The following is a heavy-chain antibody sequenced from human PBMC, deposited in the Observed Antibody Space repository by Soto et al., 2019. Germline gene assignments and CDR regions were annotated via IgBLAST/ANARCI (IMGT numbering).Heavy chain of an antibody. CDR3: AVQGVSVSDY. V-gene: IGHV5-51*01. J-gene: IGHJ4*02. CDR1: GYTFAGYW. D-gene: IGHD3-3*01. Sequence: PGESLKISCKASGYTFAGYWIAWVRQKPGKGLEWMGVIYPDDSNVKYSPSFQGHVTISVDKSIDTAYLQWNSLKASDTAMYYCAVQGVSVSDYWGQGTLVTVSS. CDR2: IYPDDSNV.